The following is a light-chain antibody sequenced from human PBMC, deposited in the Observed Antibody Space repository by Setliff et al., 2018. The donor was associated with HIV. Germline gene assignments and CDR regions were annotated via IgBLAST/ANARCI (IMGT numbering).Light chain of an antibody. J-gene: IGLJ2*01. CDR3: SSYTITSTLV. CDR2: EIT. CDR1: SSDVGGYDY. V-gene: IGLV2-14*01. Sequence: QSALTQPASVSGSPGQSITISCTGTSSDVGGYDYVSWYQQHPGKAPKLMLYEITNRPSGVSDRFSGSKSGDTASLTISGLRAEDEADYYCSSYTITSTLVFGGGTKVTVL.